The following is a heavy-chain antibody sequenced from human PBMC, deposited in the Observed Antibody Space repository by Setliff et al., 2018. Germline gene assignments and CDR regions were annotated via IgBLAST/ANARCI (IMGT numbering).Heavy chain of an antibody. V-gene: IGHV3-7*03. Sequence: GGSLRLSCVVSGFSFSRHWMSWVRQAPGKGLEWVADIKQDGSTKYYVDSVKGRFTISRGNAKNSLYLQMNSLRAEDTAVYYCARDRADSSWQSDYWGQGTLVTVSS. CDR3: ARDRADSSWQSDY. CDR2: IKQDGSTK. D-gene: IGHD6-13*01. J-gene: IGHJ4*02. CDR1: GFSFSRHW.